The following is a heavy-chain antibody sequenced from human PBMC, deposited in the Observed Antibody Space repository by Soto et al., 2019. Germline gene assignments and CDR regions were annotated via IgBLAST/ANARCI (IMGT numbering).Heavy chain of an antibody. J-gene: IGHJ5*02. CDR2: ISYDGSNK. CDR3: ARSSSNWGLDQ. Sequence: GGSLRLSCAASGFTFSSYAMHWVRQAPGKGLEWVAVISYDGSNKYYADSVKGRFTISRDNSKNTLYLQMNSLRAEETAVYYCARSSSNWGLDQWGQGALVTVSS. V-gene: IGHV3-30-3*01. CDR1: GFTFSSYA. D-gene: IGHD7-27*01.